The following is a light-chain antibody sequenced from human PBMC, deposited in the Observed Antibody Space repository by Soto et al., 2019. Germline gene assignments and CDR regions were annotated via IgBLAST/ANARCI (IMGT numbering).Light chain of an antibody. Sequence: QSALTQPASVSGSPGQSITISCTGTSSDVGSYNLVSWYQQHPGIAPKLMIYEGTKRPSGVSNRFSGSKSGNTASLTISGLQAEDEADYYCCAYAGGSTDVFGTGTKLTVL. CDR2: EGT. J-gene: IGLJ1*01. V-gene: IGLV2-23*01. CDR3: CAYAGGSTDV. CDR1: SSDVGSYNL.